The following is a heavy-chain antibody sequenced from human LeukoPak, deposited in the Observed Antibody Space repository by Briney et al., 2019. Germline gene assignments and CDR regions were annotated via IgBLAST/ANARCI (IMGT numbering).Heavy chain of an antibody. J-gene: IGHJ4*02. CDR2: INPNSSVT. V-gene: IGHV1-2*02. CDR3: ARGAGSSWYDY. Sequence: ASLRLSCKASGYTFTVNYLHWVRQAPGQGLEWVAWINPNSSVTYYAENLQGRFTMTRDTSVTTAYMELSSLTPDDTAVYYCARGAGSSWYDYWGQGSLVTVSS. D-gene: IGHD6-13*01. CDR1: GYTFTVNY.